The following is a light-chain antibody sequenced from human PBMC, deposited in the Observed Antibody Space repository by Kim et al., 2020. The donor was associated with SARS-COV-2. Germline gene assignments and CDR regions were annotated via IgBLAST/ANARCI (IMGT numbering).Light chain of an antibody. V-gene: IGKV1-39*01. J-gene: IGKJ1*01. CDR3: QQRYSTPPT. Sequence: SASVGDRVTITCRASQSIGTYLNWYHQKPGKAPKLLIYGASNLQTGVPSRFSGSGSGTDFTLINSSLQLEDFATYYCQQRYSTPPTLGQGTKVEI. CDR1: QSIGTY. CDR2: GAS.